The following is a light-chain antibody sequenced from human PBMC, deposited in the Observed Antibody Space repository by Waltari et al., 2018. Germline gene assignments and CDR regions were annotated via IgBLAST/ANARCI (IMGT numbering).Light chain of an antibody. J-gene: IGLJ1*01. CDR1: ALPNKY. V-gene: IGLV3-10*01. Sequence: SYELTQPPSVSVSPGQTASITCSGDALPNKYAYWYQQKSGQAPVLVIYEDSTRPSGIPERFSGTSSGTMATLTISGAQVEDEADYYCYSTDSSGYRVFGTGTKVTVL. CDR2: EDS. CDR3: YSTDSSGYRV.